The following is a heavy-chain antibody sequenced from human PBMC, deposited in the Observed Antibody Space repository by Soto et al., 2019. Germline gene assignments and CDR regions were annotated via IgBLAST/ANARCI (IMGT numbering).Heavy chain of an antibody. CDR3: ARGQRFSDWFDH. D-gene: IGHD3-3*01. J-gene: IGHJ5*02. CDR2: IFYTGST. Sequence: NPSETLSLTCTVSGGSISRYFWSWIRQSPGKGLEWIGYIFYTGSTTYNPSLKSRVTISIDTSKNQFSLRLTSVTAADTAVYYCARGQRFSDWFDHWGQGTLVTVSS. V-gene: IGHV4-59*12. CDR1: GGSISRYF.